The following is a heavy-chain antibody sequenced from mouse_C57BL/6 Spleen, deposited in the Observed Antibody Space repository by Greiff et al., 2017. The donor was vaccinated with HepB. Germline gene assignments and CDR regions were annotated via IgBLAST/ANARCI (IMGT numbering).Heavy chain of an antibody. D-gene: IGHD1-1*01. CDR3: ARHPFYYGSSNWYFDV. Sequence: VQLQQSGAELARPGASVKLSCKASGYTFTSYGISWVKQRTGQGLEWIGEIYPRSGNTYYNEKFKGKATLTADKSSSTAYMELRSLTSEDSAVYFWARHPFYYGSSNWYFDVWGTGTTVTVSS. CDR1: GYTFTSYG. CDR2: IYPRSGNT. V-gene: IGHV1-81*01. J-gene: IGHJ1*03.